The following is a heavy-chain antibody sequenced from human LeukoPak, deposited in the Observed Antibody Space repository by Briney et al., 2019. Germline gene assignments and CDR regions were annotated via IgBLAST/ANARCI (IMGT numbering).Heavy chain of an antibody. V-gene: IGHV5-51*01. Sequence: GESLKISCKGSGYRFTTYWIGWVRQMPGKGLEWMGIIYPGGSDTRYNPSFQGQVTISADKSISTAYLQWSSLKASDTAMYYCARLDLPSSGYYYWGQGTLVTVSS. J-gene: IGHJ4*02. CDR2: IYPGGSDT. CDR1: GYRFTTYW. CDR3: ARLDLPSSGYYY. D-gene: IGHD3-22*01.